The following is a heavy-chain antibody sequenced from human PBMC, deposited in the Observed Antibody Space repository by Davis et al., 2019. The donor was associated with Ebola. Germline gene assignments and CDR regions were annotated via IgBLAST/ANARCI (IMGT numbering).Heavy chain of an antibody. CDR1: GGSISSSNW. V-gene: IGHV4-4*02. CDR2: IYHSGST. J-gene: IGHJ4*02. D-gene: IGHD6-13*01. Sequence: MPSETLSLTCAVSGGSISSSNWWSWVRQPPGKGLEWIGEIYHSGSTNYNPSLKSRVTISVDKSKNQFSLKLSSVTAADTAVYYCARVIAAAGLFDYWGQGTLVTVSS. CDR3: ARVIAAAGLFDY.